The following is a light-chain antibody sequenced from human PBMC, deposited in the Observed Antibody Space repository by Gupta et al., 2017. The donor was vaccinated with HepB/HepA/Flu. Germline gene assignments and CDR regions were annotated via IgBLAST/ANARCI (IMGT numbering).Light chain of an antibody. V-gene: IGKV1-12*01. CDR3: QQANSFPFT. Sequence: MQMTQSLTSVSPSLGDRVTITCRASQSIASWLAWYQQKPGKAPMLLIHTASTLHSGVPSRFSGSRFGTDFTLTISSLQPEDFATYYCQQANSFPFTFGPGTKVDIK. J-gene: IGKJ3*01. CDR1: QSIASW. CDR2: TAS.